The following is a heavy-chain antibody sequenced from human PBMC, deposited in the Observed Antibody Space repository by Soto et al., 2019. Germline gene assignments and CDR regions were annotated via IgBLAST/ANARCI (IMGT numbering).Heavy chain of an antibody. CDR2: IIPIFGTA. J-gene: IGHJ5*02. D-gene: IGHD3-10*01. CDR3: ARDRVRPFRGADNWFDP. Sequence: SVKVSCKASGCTFSSYAISWVRQAPGQGLEWMGGIIPIFGTANYAQKFQGRVTITADESTSKEYMELSSLRSEERAVYYCARDRVRPFRGADNWFDPWGQGTLVTVSS. V-gene: IGHV1-69*13. CDR1: GCTFSSYA.